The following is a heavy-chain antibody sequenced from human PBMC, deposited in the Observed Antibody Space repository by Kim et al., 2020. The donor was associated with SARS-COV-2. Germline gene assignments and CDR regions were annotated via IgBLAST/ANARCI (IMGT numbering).Heavy chain of an antibody. D-gene: IGHD1-26*01. Sequence: SETLSLTCAVYGGSFSGYYWSWIRQPPGKGLEWIGEINHSGSTNYNPSLKSRVTISVDTSKNQFSLKLSSVTAADTAVYYCARVRDSGSYYGPSPKHFDYWGQGTLVTVSS. V-gene: IGHV4-34*01. CDR2: INHSGST. J-gene: IGHJ4*02. CDR1: GGSFSGYY. CDR3: ARVRDSGSYYGPSPKHFDY.